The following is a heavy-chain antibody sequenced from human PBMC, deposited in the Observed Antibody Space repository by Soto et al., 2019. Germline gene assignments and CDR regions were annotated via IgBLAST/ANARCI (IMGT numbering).Heavy chain of an antibody. CDR2: IYHSGST. V-gene: IGHV4-4*02. CDR1: GGSISSSNW. J-gene: IGHJ4*02. Sequence: PSETLSLTCAVSGGSISSSNWWSWVRQPPGKGLEWIGEIYHSGSTNYNPSLKSRVTISVDKSKNQFSLKLSSVTAADTAVYYCAREITVAARIPYYFDCWGQGTLVTVSS. CDR3: AREITVAARIPYYFDC. D-gene: IGHD6-6*01.